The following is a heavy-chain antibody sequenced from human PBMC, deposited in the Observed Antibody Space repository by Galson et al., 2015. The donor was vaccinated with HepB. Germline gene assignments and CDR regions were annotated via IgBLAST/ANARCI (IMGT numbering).Heavy chain of an antibody. CDR2: INPIFGTA. J-gene: IGHJ6*02. Sequence: QVQLVQSGAEVRKPGASVKVSCKASGYTFTSYYMHWVRQAPGQGLEWMGIINPIFGTANYAQKFQGRVTITADESTSTAYMELSSLRSEDTAVYYCAREDCSSTSCYRYPEEGMDVWGQGTTVTVSS. CDR3: AREDCSSTSCYRYPEEGMDV. CDR1: GYTFTSYY. V-gene: IGHV1-69*13. D-gene: IGHD2-2*01.